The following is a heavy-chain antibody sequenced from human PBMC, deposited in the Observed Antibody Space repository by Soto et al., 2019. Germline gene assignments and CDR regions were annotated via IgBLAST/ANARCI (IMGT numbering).Heavy chain of an antibody. CDR1: GGSISSCAYY. D-gene: IGHD5-12*01. CDR3: ARDSGYNPAFDY. Sequence: QVQLQESGPGLVKPSQTLSLTCTVSGGSISSCAYYWSWIRQHPGKGLEWIGYIYYSGRTYDNPSLKSRVTISVDTSKNHFSLKLSSVTAADKAVYYCARDSGYNPAFDYWGQGTLVTVSS. CDR2: IYYSGRT. J-gene: IGHJ4*02. V-gene: IGHV4-31*03.